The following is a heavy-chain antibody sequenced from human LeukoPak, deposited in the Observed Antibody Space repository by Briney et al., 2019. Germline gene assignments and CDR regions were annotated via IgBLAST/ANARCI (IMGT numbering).Heavy chain of an antibody. CDR2: IHYSEST. Sequence: KTSETLSLTCTVSGGSINSGDYFWSWIRQHPGKGLEWIGNIHYSESTHYNPSLKTRITIPLDRSKNEFSLKLSSVTAADTAVYYCARVHHERLRLDVWGQGTTVTVSS. CDR1: GGSINSGDYF. D-gene: IGHD2-21*02. V-gene: IGHV4-31*03. CDR3: ARVHHERLRLDV. J-gene: IGHJ6*02.